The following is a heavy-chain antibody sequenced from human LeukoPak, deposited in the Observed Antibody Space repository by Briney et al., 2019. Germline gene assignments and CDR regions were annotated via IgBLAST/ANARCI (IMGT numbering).Heavy chain of an antibody. CDR2: IYTSGST. V-gene: IGHV4-61*02. D-gene: IGHD6-19*01. CDR1: GDSISSGSYY. Sequence: PSETLSLTCTVSGDSISSGSYYWSWIRQPAGKGLEWIGRIYTSGSTNYNPSLKSRVTMSADTSKNEISLNLTSVTAADTAVYYCARETGQQWLVDWGQGTLVTVSS. CDR3: ARETGQQWLVD. J-gene: IGHJ4*02.